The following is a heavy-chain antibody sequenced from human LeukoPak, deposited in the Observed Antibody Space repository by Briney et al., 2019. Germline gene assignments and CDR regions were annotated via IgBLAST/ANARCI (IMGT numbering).Heavy chain of an antibody. J-gene: IGHJ4*02. CDR1: GGSISSGNYY. CDR3: ARVSYQEGVDY. CDR2: ISPSGST. V-gene: IGHV4-61*02. D-gene: IGHD2-2*01. Sequence: PSQTLSLTCTVSGGSISSGNYYWSWIRQPAGKGLEWIGRISPSGSTNHNPSLTSRVTISVDTSKNQFSLKLNFVTAADTAVYYCARVSYQEGVDYWGQGTLVTVSS.